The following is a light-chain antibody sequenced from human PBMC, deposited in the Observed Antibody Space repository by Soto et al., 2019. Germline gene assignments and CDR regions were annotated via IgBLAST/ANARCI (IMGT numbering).Light chain of an antibody. J-gene: IGKJ1*01. CDR2: AAS. CDR1: QSISSY. Sequence: IQMTKTKSSLSASVGDRVTITCRASQSISSYLNWYQHKPGKAPKLLIYAASSLQSGVPSRFSGSGSGTEFTLTISSLQPDDFATYYCQQYNSYAYGQGSKV. CDR3: QQYNSYA. V-gene: IGKV1-39*01.